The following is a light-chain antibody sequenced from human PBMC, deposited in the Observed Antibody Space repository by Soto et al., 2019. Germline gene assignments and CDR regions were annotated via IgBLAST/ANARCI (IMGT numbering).Light chain of an antibody. Sequence: DIQMTQSPSTLSAVVGDRVTITCRASQSIRTSLAWYQQKPGKAPKLLVYLASNLQSGVPSRFSGSGSGTEFTLTISSLQPDDFATYYCQHYNSYSEACGQGTKVDIK. CDR3: QHYNSYSEA. V-gene: IGKV1-5*03. CDR2: LAS. CDR1: QSIRTS. J-gene: IGKJ1*01.